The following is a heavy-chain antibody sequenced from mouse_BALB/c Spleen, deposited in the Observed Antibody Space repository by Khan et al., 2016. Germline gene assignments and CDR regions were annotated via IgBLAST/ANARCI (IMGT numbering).Heavy chain of an antibody. CDR3: ARGGANWDAFAY. D-gene: IGHD4-1*01. J-gene: IGHJ3*01. CDR1: GYTFTNYG. V-gene: IGHV9-3-1*01. CDR2: INTYTGEP. Sequence: QIQLVQSGPELKKPGETVKISCKASGYTFTNYGMNWVKQAPGKGLKWMGWINTYTGEPTYADDFKGRFAFSLETSASTAYLQINNLKNEDTATYCDARGGANWDAFAYWGQGTLVTVSA.